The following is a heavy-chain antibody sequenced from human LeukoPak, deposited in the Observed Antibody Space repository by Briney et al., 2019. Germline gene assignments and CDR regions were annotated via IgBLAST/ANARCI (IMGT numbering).Heavy chain of an antibody. D-gene: IGHD1-26*01. CDR3: AREGSGTYYIDY. J-gene: IGHJ4*02. CDR2: INTDGSIT. V-gene: IGHV3-74*01. Sequence: GGSLRLSCAASGFTFSSYAMSWVRQAPGKGLVWVSLINTDGSITRYADSVKGRFTISRDNAKNTLYLQMNSLRAEDTAVYYCAREGSGTYYIDYWGQGTLVTVSS. CDR1: GFTFSSYA.